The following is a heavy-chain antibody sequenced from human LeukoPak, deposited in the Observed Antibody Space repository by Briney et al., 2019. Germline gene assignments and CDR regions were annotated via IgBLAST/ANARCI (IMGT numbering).Heavy chain of an antibody. Sequence: QPGRSLRLSCAASGFTFSSYGMHWVRQAPGKGLEWVAVIWHDGTNKYYADSVKGRFLLSRDNSLNTLYLQMNSLRAGDTAVYYCAGDSDYGDGFDYWGLGTLVTASS. J-gene: IGHJ4*02. D-gene: IGHD4-17*01. CDR2: IWHDGTNK. CDR1: GFTFSSYG. CDR3: AGDSDYGDGFDY. V-gene: IGHV3-33*01.